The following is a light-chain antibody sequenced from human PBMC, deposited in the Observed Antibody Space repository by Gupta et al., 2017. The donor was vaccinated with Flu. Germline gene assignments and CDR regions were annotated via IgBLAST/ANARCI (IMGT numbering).Light chain of an antibody. J-gene: IGKJ4*01. Sequence: VGDRVTLTCRASQNIGINLNWYQQRPGKAPQLLIYSASVLEFGVPSRFSGTGSGTDFTLTISSLRPEDSATYYCQQSYSGLTFGGGAKVQIK. CDR2: SAS. CDR1: QNIGIN. V-gene: IGKV1-39*01. CDR3: QQSYSGLT.